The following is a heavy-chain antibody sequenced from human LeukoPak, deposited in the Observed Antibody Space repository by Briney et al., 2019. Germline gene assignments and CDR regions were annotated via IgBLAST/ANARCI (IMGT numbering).Heavy chain of an antibody. D-gene: IGHD3-16*01. Sequence: PSETLSLTCTVSGGSISSSSYYWGWIRQPPGKGLEWIGSIYYSGSTYYNPSLKSRVTISVDTSKNQFSLKLSSVTAADTAVYYCARGGVTPETFFDYWGQGTLVTVSS. V-gene: IGHV4-39*01. CDR1: GGSISSSSYY. CDR3: ARGGVTPETFFDY. CDR2: IYYSGST. J-gene: IGHJ4*02.